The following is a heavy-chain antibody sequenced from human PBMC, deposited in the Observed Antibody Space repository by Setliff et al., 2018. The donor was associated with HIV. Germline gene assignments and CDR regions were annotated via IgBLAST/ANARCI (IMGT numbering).Heavy chain of an antibody. CDR1: GGSFSDNY. Sequence: PSETLSLTCAVYGGSFSDNYWSWIRQSPGKGLEWIGEINHSGRTKYSPSLRSRVSISVDTSKNQFSLKLSSVTAADTAVYYCASSGYSLYYYYGMDVWGQGTTVTVSS. V-gene: IGHV4-34*01. CDR2: INHSGRT. J-gene: IGHJ6*02. D-gene: IGHD1-26*01. CDR3: ASSGYSLYYYYGMDV.